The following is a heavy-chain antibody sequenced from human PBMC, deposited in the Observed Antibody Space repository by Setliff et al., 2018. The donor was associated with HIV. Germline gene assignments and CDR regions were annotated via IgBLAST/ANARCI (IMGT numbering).Heavy chain of an antibody. Sequence: GESLKISCAASGFTFSDYWMHWVRRVPGKGLVYVSRINPDGSTTTYADSVEGRFTISRDNAKNTLYLQMNSLRGEDTAVYFCARAIRDGNSLINWFDPWGQGTLVTVSS. CDR2: INPDGSTT. V-gene: IGHV3-74*01. CDR1: GFTFSDYW. D-gene: IGHD2-15*01. CDR3: ARAIRDGNSLINWFDP. J-gene: IGHJ5*02.